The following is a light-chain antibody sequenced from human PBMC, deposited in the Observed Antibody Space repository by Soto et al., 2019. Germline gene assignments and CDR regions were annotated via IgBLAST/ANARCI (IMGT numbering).Light chain of an antibody. Sequence: DVEVSQSPSSLSASVGDRVTVTCRAGQSISRYLKWYQQRPGKAPKLLIYSASTLQTGVPSRFSGSGSGTDFTLTISSLQPEDFATYCCQRSYYRPFTFGPGTKVDIK. V-gene: IGKV1-39*01. CDR1: QSISRY. CDR3: QRSYYRPFT. J-gene: IGKJ3*01. CDR2: SAS.